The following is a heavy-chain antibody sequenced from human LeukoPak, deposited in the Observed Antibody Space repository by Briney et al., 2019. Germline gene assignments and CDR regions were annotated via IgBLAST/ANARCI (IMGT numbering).Heavy chain of an antibody. CDR3: ARDSEWISNWFDP. CDR1: GYTFTSYG. V-gene: IGHV1-18*01. Sequence: ALVKVSCKASGYTFTSYGISWVRQAPGHGLEWMGWISAYNGNTNYAQKLQGRVTMTTDTSTSTDYMELRSMRSDDTAVYYCARDSEWISNWFDPWGQGTLVTVSS. D-gene: IGHD5-12*01. J-gene: IGHJ5*02. CDR2: ISAYNGNT.